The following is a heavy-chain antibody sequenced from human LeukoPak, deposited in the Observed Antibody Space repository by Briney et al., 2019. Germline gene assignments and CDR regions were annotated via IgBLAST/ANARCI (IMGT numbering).Heavy chain of an antibody. Sequence: ASVKVSCKASGYTFTDYYIHWVRQAPGQGFEWMGWINPTTGGTNYAQKFQGRVTMTRDTSISTANMEVSGLRFDDTAVYYCAKVGPSGSFLYYFDYWGQGTLVTVSS. V-gene: IGHV1-2*02. CDR1: GYTFTDYY. D-gene: IGHD1-26*01. J-gene: IGHJ4*02. CDR2: INPTTGGT. CDR3: AKVGPSGSFLYYFDY.